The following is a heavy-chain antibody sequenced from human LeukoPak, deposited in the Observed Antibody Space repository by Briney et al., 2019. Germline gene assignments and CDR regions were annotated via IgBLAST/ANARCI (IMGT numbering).Heavy chain of an antibody. Sequence: ASVKVSCKASGYTFTSYDINWVRQATGQGLEWMGWMNPNSGNTGYAQKFQGRVTMTRDTSISTAYMELSSLRSEDTAVYYCARGPKGYSSRQDDYWGQGTLVTVSS. CDR2: MNPNSGNT. J-gene: IGHJ4*02. D-gene: IGHD6-13*01. CDR1: GYTFTSYD. V-gene: IGHV1-8*01. CDR3: ARGPKGYSSRQDDY.